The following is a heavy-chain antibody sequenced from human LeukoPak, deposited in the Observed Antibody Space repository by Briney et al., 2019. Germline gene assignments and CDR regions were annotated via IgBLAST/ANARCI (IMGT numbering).Heavy chain of an antibody. D-gene: IGHD3-22*01. CDR1: GGSISSSNYY. Sequence: SSETLSLTCTVSGGSISSSNYYWGWIRLPPGKGLEWIGSIYYSGSTYYNPSLKSRVTISVDTSKYQFSLKLSSVTAADTAPYYCARHRLSSGYSAFAFWGQGTMVTVSS. CDR3: ARHRLSSGYSAFAF. J-gene: IGHJ3*01. V-gene: IGHV4-39*01. CDR2: IYYSGST.